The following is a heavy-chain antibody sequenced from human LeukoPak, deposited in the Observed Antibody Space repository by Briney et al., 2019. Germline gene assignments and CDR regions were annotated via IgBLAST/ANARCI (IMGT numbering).Heavy chain of an antibody. Sequence: KPGGSLRLSCAASGFSISVYNMNWVRQAPGKGLEWVSFLGSSIRYVNYADSVKGRFTISRDDAKNSLYLQMNSLRVEDTAVYYCARDRRIATAGYYFDSWGQGVLVTVSS. CDR1: GFSISVYN. V-gene: IGHV3-21*01. D-gene: IGHD6-13*01. J-gene: IGHJ4*02. CDR2: LGSSIRYV. CDR3: ARDRRIATAGYYFDS.